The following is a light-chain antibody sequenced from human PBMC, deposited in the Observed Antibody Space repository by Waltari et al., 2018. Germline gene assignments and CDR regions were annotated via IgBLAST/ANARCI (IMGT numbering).Light chain of an antibody. CDR1: SSYVGASNY. J-gene: IGLJ1*01. Sequence: QSALTQPASVSGSPGQSITISCTGTSSYVGASNYASWYQQHPGKAPKLMIYDVTKRPSGVSGRFSGSKSGNTASLTISGLQAEDEADYYCSSYISGVTLYVFGTGTKVTVL. V-gene: IGLV2-14*03. CDR3: SSYISGVTLYV. CDR2: DVT.